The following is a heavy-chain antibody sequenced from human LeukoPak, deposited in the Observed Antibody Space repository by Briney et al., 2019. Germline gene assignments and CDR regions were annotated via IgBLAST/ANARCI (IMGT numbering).Heavy chain of an antibody. CDR2: IIPIFGTA. J-gene: IGHJ5*02. Sequence: SVKVSCKASGGTFSSYAISWVRQAPGQGLEWMGGIIPIFGTANYAQKFQGRVTITADESTSTAYMELSSLRSEDTDVYYCARATMRGFLDRFDPWGQGTLVTVSS. CDR3: ARATMRGFLDRFDP. CDR1: GGTFSSYA. V-gene: IGHV1-69*13. D-gene: IGHD3-3*01.